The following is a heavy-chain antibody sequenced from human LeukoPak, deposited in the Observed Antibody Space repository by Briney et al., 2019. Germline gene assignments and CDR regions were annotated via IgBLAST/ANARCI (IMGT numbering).Heavy chain of an antibody. Sequence: ASVKVSCKASGNTFSTDAMSWVRQAPGQGLEWMGGIIPILHTPNYAQKFQGRVTITADESTSTSHMELSSLRSEDTAVYYCARAPGGIYNWFDPWGQGTLVTVSS. CDR3: ARAPGGIYNWFDP. CDR1: GNTFSTDA. J-gene: IGHJ5*02. V-gene: IGHV1-69*13. CDR2: IIPILHTP. D-gene: IGHD2-8*02.